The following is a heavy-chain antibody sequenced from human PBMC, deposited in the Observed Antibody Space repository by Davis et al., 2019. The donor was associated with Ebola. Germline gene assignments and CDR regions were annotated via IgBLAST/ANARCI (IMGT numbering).Heavy chain of an antibody. D-gene: IGHD3-22*01. J-gene: IGHJ4*02. CDR3: AKEGQAVVISNFDY. V-gene: IGHV3-7*03. CDR2: IKQDGSEK. Sequence: GESLKIPCAASGFTFSSYWMSWVRQAPGKGPEWVANIKQDGSEKYYVDSVKGRFTISRDNAKNSLYLQMNSLRAEDTAVYYCAKEGQAVVISNFDYWGQGTLVTVPS. CDR1: GFTFSSYW.